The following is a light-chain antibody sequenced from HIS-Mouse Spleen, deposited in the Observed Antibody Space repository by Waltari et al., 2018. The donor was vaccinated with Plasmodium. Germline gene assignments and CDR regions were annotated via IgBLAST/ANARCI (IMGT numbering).Light chain of an antibody. J-gene: IGLJ3*02. CDR1: VMAKRS. CDR3: CSAADNNRV. Sequence: SSELTQPPPLPVSPGQTPRTTCPGEVMAKRSARWLEQKPGQAHVLVIYKDSERPSGIPVRFSGSSSGATVTLTISGAQVEDEADYYCCSAADNNRVFGGGTKLTVL. CDR2: KDS. V-gene: IGLV3-27*01.